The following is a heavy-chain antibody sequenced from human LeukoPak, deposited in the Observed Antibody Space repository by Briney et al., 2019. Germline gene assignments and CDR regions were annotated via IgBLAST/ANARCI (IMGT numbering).Heavy chain of an antibody. J-gene: IGHJ4*02. CDR3: AKRGAYESMAAFDY. CDR2: ISPGGSDT. Sequence: GGSLRLSCEVSGSTFNNYAMSWVRQAPGKGLEWVSAISPGGSDTYYTDSVRGRFTISRDNSKSTLYLQMSSLRAEDSAVYYCAKRGAYESMAAFDYWGQGTLVTVSS. CDR1: GSTFNNYA. D-gene: IGHD3-22*01. V-gene: IGHV3-23*01.